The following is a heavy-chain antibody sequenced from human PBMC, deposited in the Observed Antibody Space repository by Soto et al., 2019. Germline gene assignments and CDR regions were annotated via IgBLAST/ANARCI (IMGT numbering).Heavy chain of an antibody. D-gene: IGHD3-22*01. CDR3: ARDFLEPPKGSYYDSSGYYPNDP. CDR2: ISAYNGNT. CDR1: GYTFTSYV. J-gene: IGHJ5*02. Sequence: ASVKVSCXASGYTFTSYVISWVRQAPGQGLEWMGWISAYNGNTNYAQKLQGRVTMTTDTSTSTAYMELRSLRSDDTAVYYCARDFLEPPKGSYYDSSGYYPNDPWGQGTLVTVSS. V-gene: IGHV1-18*01.